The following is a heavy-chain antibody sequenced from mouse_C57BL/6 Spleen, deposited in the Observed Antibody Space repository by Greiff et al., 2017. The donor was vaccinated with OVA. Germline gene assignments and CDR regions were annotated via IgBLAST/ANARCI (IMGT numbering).Heavy chain of an antibody. V-gene: IGHV5-17*01. Sequence: EVHLVESGGGLVKPGGSLKLSCAASGFTFSDYGMHWVRQAPEKGLEWVAYISSGSSTIYYAATVKGRFTISRDNAKNTLFLQMTSLRSEDTAMYYCARKDFDYYGSSYVGVAYWGQGTLVTVSA. D-gene: IGHD1-1*01. J-gene: IGHJ3*01. CDR3: ARKDFDYYGSSYVGVAY. CDR1: GFTFSDYG. CDR2: ISSGSSTI.